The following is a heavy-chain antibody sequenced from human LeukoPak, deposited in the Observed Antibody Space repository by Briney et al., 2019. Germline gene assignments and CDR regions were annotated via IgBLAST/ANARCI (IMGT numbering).Heavy chain of an antibody. J-gene: IGHJ4*02. D-gene: IGHD1-26*01. V-gene: IGHV1-2*02. CDR1: GYTFTGYY. CDR2: IKPNSSGT. Sequence: GSLRVSCKASGYTFTGYYMHWVRQAPGQGLEWVGWIKPNSSGTNYAQKFQGRVTMTRDTSISTAYMELSRLRSDDTAVYYCARLVGRGELRPLGYWGQGTLVTVSS. CDR3: ARLVGRGELRPLGY.